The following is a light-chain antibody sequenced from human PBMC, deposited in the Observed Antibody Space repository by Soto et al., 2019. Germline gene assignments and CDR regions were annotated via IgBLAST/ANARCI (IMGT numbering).Light chain of an antibody. CDR3: AAFDDSLNGYA. CDR2: GSN. V-gene: IGLV1-44*01. Sequence: QSVLTQPPSTSGTPGQRVSISCSGSNSNIGSNAVNWYQQLPGTAPKPLIYGSNQRPSGVPDRFSGSKSGTSASLAISGLQSEDEADYYCAAFDDSLNGYAFGTGTKLTVL. CDR1: NSNIGSNA. J-gene: IGLJ1*01.